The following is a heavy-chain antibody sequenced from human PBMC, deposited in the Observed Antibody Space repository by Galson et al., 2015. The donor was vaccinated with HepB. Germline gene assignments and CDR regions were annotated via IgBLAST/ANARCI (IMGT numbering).Heavy chain of an antibody. V-gene: IGHV5-51*01. J-gene: IGHJ6*02. CDR3: ARHVDYFYGMDV. CDR2: IYPDDSQT. Sequence: QSGAEVKKPGESLRISCKAGGYRFTNYWIGWVRQMSGKGLEWMGIIYPDDSQTIYSPSFQGQVIISADKSTNTASLQWSSLRASDTAIYYCARHVDYFYGMDVWGQGTTVTVSS. CDR1: GYRFTNYW.